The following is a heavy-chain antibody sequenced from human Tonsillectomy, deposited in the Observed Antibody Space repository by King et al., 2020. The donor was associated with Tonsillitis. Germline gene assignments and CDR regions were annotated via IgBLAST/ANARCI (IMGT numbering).Heavy chain of an antibody. Sequence: QLVQSGTEVKKPGESLKISCKGSGYNFPTYWIGWVRQLPGKGLEWMGIIYSGDSVTRYSPSFQGQVTISADKSITTAYLQWSSLKASDTAMYYCARRFGSGMSQYYFDYWGQGTLVTVSS. J-gene: IGHJ4*02. CDR3: ARRFGSGMSQYYFDY. CDR1: GYNFPTYW. D-gene: IGHD3-10*01. CDR2: IYSGDSVT. V-gene: IGHV5-51*01.